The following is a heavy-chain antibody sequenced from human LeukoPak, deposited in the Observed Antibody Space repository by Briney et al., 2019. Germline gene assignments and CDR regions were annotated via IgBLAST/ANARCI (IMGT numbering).Heavy chain of an antibody. Sequence: ASVKVSCKASGYTFTSYAMNWVRQAPGQGLEWMGWINTNTGNPTYAQGFTGRFVFSLDTSVSTAYLQISSLKAEDTAVYYCARDGSDDSSSSPFRYYYYYYMDVWGKGTTVTVSS. D-gene: IGHD6-6*01. CDR2: INTNTGNP. CDR3: ARDGSDDSSSSPFRYYYYYYMDV. CDR1: GYTFTSYA. J-gene: IGHJ6*03. V-gene: IGHV7-4-1*02.